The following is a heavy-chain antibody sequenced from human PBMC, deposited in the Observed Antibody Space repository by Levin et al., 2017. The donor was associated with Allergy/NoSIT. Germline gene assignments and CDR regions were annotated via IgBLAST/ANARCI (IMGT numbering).Heavy chain of an antibody. V-gene: IGHV3-7*04. J-gene: IGHJ4*02. CDR3: ARDRMGKDY. CDR2: IEGDGRQK. Sequence: ASVKVSCAASGFTFSSYWMSWVRQAPGKGLEWVANIEGDGRQKYSADSVKGRFTISRDNAMNSLYLQMSSLRVEDTAVYYCARDRMGKDYWGQGTLVTVSS. CDR1: GFTFSSYW. D-gene: IGHD7-27*01.